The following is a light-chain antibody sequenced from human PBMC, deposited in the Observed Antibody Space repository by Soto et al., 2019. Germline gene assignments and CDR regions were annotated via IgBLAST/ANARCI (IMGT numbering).Light chain of an antibody. J-gene: IGKJ1*01. CDR3: QQYGSSGT. V-gene: IGKV3-20*01. CDR1: QSVSSY. Sequence: EIVLTQSPATLSLSPGERATLSCRASQSVSSYLAWYQQKPGQAPMLLIYDASSRATGIPDRFSGSGSGTDFTLTISRPEPEDFAVYYCQQYGSSGTFGQGTKVDI. CDR2: DAS.